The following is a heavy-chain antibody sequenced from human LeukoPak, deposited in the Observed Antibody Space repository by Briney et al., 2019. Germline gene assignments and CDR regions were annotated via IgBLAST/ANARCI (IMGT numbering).Heavy chain of an antibody. CDR1: GGTFSTFC. CDR3: ARETGYAYGRAPLDY. CDR2: IIPMSGTV. D-gene: IGHD5-18*01. J-gene: IGHJ4*02. Sequence: SVKVSCKASGGTFSTFCISWVRQAPGQGLECMGGIIPMSGTVNNAQKFQGRVTITADKSTGTAYMELSSLRSDDTAVYYCARETGYAYGRAPLDYWGQGTLVTVSS. V-gene: IGHV1-69*06.